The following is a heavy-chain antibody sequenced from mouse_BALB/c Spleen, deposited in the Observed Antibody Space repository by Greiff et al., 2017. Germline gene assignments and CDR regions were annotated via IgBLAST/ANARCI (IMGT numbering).Heavy chain of an antibody. D-gene: IGHD2-14*01. CDR2: IYPGSGST. Sequence: LQQPGAELVRPGASVKLSCKASGYTFTSYWMHWVKQRHGQGLEWIGNIYPGSGSTNYDEKFKSKGTLTVDTSSSTAYMHLSSLTSEDSAVYDCAGGYWSNAAFAYWGQGTLVTVSA. J-gene: IGHJ3*01. CDR3: AGGYWSNAAFAY. CDR1: GYTFTSYW. V-gene: IGHV1S22*01.